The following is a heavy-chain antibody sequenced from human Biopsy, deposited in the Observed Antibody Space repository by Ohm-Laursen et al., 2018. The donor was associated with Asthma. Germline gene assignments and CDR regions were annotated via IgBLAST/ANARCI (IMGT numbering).Heavy chain of an antibody. J-gene: IGHJ6*02. V-gene: IGHV7-4-1*01. CDR3: ARAAGDYYGSARPYGMDV. CDR2: INTDTGNP. CDR1: GYIFTTYT. D-gene: IGHD3-10*01. Sequence: GSSVKVSCKASGYIFTTYTMNWVRQAPGQGLEWMGWINTDTGNPTYAQDFTGRFVFSLDTSVSTAYLQISSLKAEDTAVYYCARAAGDYYGSARPYGMDVWGQGTTVTVS.